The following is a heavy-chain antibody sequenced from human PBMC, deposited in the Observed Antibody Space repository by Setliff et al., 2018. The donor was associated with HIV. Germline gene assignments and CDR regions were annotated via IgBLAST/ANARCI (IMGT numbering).Heavy chain of an antibody. J-gene: IGHJ4*02. CDR3: ARSSIAARGRFDY. Sequence: ASVKVSCKTSGFTFNHYGITWVRQAPGQGLEWMGWISAYNGDTKYSQTFQGRVTMTTDTSTATAFMELRSLRSEDTAVYYCARSSIAARGRFDYWGQGTLVTVSS. D-gene: IGHD6-6*01. CDR2: ISAYNGDT. CDR1: GFTFNHYG. V-gene: IGHV1-18*01.